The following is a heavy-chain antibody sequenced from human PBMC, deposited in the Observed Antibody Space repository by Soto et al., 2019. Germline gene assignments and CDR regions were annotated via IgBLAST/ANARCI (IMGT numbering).Heavy chain of an antibody. V-gene: IGHV1-8*01. CDR2: MNPNGGRT. Sequence: QVQLVQSAAEVKKPGASVKVSCKASGYTFINYDINWVRQATGQGLEWMGWMNPNGGRTGYAQKFQGRVTMTRNTSITTAYMELSGLRFEDTAVYYCARRIASAGTWWFDPWGPGTLVTVSS. CDR1: GYTFINYD. J-gene: IGHJ5*02. D-gene: IGHD6-13*01. CDR3: ARRIASAGTWWFDP.